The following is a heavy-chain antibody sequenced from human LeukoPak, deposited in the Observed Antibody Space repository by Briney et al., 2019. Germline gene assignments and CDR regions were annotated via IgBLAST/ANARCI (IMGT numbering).Heavy chain of an antibody. CDR3: VRDRELTY. V-gene: IGHV4-30-4*01. CDR1: GGSISSDDYY. D-gene: IGHD1-26*01. CDR2: IYYSGST. Sequence: SETLSLTCTVSGGSISSDDYYWSWIRQPPGKGLEWIGYIYYSGSTYYNPSLKSRVAMSVDTSKNQFSLKLSSVTVADTAVYYCVRDRELTYWSQGTLVTVSS. J-gene: IGHJ4*02.